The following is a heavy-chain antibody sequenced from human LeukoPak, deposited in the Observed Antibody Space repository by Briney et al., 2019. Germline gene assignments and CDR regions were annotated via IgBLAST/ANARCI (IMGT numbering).Heavy chain of an antibody. D-gene: IGHD6-19*01. CDR2: ISYDGSNK. Sequence: GRSLRLSCAASGFTFSSYAMHWVRQAPGKGLEWVAVISYDGSNKYHADSVKGRFTISRDNSKNTLNLQMNSLRAEDTAVYYCAKDRWGAVASFDNWGQGTLVTVSS. V-gene: IGHV3-30*04. J-gene: IGHJ4*02. CDR3: AKDRWGAVASFDN. CDR1: GFTFSSYA.